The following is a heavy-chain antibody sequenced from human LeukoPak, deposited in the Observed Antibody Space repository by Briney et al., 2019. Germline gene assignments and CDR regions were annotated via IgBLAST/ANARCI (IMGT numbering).Heavy chain of an antibody. D-gene: IGHD3-22*01. V-gene: IGHV5-51*01. CDR1: GSYFITYW. J-gene: IGHJ4*02. CDR2: IYPGDSET. CDR3: ARLRDVSGFYPPEY. Sequence: GESLKISFQGSGSYFITYWIGWGRPLPGKGLGWMGIIYPGDSETRYSPSFQGQVTISADSNAAYLQWSSLKASDSAIYFCARLRDVSGFYPPEYWGQGTLVAVSS.